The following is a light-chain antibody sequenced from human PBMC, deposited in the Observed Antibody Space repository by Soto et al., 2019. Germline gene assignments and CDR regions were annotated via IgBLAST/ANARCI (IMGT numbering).Light chain of an antibody. V-gene: IGLV1-40*01. J-gene: IGLJ3*02. CDR3: QSYDSSLSGPYVV. Sequence: QSVLTQPPSVSGAPGQRVTISCTGSSSNIGAGYDVNWYQQLPGTAPKLLIYENNRRPSGVPDRFSGSKFGTSASLDITGLQAEDEADYYCQSYDSSLSGPYVVFGGGTQLTVL. CDR1: SSNIGAGYD. CDR2: ENN.